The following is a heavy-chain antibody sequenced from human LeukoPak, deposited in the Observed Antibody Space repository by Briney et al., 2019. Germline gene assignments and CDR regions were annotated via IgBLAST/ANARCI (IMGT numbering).Heavy chain of an antibody. CDR1: GFTFSSYA. CDR2: ISYDGGNK. D-gene: IGHD3-16*01. Sequence: PGGSLRLSCAASGFTFSSYALHWVRQAPGQGLEWVAVISYDGGNKYYADSVRGRFTISRDDSKNTLSLQMNSLRVEDTALYYCATYDTTWSSFDYWAREPWSPSPQ. V-gene: IGHV3-30-3*01. CDR3: ATYDTTWSSFDY. J-gene: IGHJ4*02.